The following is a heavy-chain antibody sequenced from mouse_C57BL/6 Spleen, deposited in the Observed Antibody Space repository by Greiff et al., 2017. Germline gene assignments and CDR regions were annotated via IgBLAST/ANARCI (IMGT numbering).Heavy chain of an antibody. J-gene: IGHJ2*01. V-gene: IGHV1-62-2*01. CDR2: FYPGSGSL. CDR3: ASHEDDYGGFDD. Sequence: QVQLQQSGAELVKPGASVKLSCKASGYTFTEYTIHWVKQRSGQGLEWIGWFYPGSGSLKYNEKFKDKATLTADKSSSTVYMELSRQTSADSAVDFCASHEDDYGGFDDWGQGTTLTVSS. D-gene: IGHD2-4*01. CDR1: GYTFTEYT.